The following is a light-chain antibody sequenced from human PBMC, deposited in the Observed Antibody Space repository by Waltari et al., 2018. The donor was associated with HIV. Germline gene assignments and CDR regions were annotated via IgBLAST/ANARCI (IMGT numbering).Light chain of an antibody. Sequence: QSALTQPASVSGSPGQSITLYCPGINVDVHAFKFVSWYQHHPGKAPKLIIYEVHIRPSGVSDRFSGSKSGNSASLTISGLQTADEADYYCTSYTSGSVLFGGGTNLTVL. V-gene: IGLV2-14*01. CDR3: TSYTSGSVL. J-gene: IGLJ2*01. CDR1: NVDVHAFKF. CDR2: EVH.